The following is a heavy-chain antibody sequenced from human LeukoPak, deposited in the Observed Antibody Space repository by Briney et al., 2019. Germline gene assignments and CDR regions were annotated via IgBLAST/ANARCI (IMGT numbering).Heavy chain of an antibody. Sequence: GGSLRLSCAASGFTVSSNYMSWVRQAPGKGLEWVSVIYSGGSTYYADSVKGRFTISRDNSKNTLYLQMNSLRAEDTAVYYCARDKWGIPSPYGMDVWGQGTTVTVSS. CDR3: ARDKWGIPSPYGMDV. D-gene: IGHD3-16*01. V-gene: IGHV3-53*01. J-gene: IGHJ6*02. CDR2: IYSGGST. CDR1: GFTVSSNY.